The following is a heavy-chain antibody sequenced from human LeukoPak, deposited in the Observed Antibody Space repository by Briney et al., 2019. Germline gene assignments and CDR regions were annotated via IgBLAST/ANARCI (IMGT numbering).Heavy chain of an antibody. CDR2: ISYDGSNK. CDR1: GFTFSSYA. V-gene: IGHV3-30*04. CDR3: ATLRFGSGSYYADY. J-gene: IGHJ4*02. Sequence: GRSLRLSRAASGFTFSSYAIHWVRQAPGKGLEWVSIISYDGSNKYYADSVKGRFTISRDNSQSTLYLQMNGLRTEDTAIYFCATLRFGSGSYYADYWGQGTQVTVSS. D-gene: IGHD3-10*01.